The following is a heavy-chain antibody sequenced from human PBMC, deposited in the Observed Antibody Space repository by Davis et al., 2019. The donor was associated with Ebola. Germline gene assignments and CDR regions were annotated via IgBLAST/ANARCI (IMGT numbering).Heavy chain of an antibody. D-gene: IGHD6-13*01. CDR1: GFTFSSYG. CDR3: AKDYSSSWYPTYYYYGMDV. CDR2: ISYDGSNK. V-gene: IGHV3-30*18. J-gene: IGHJ6*02. Sequence: GESLMISCAASGFTFSSYGMHWVRQAPGKGLEWVAVISYDGSNKYYADSVKGRFTISRDNSKNTLYLQMNSLRAEDTAVYYCAKDYSSSWYPTYYYYGMDVWGQGTTVTVFS.